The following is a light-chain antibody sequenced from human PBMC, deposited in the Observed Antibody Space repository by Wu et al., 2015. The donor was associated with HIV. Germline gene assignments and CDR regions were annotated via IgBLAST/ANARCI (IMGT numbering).Light chain of an antibody. CDR3: QQLNSFPLT. J-gene: IGKJ5*01. Sequence: DIQMTQSPSSLSASVGDRVTITCRASQDIATYLAWYQQIPGKASRVLIYDASTLQTGVSSRFSGSGSGAEFTLSISGLQREDFAIYYCQQLNSFPLTFGHGTRLEIK. CDR2: DAS. V-gene: IGKV1-9*01. CDR1: QDIATY.